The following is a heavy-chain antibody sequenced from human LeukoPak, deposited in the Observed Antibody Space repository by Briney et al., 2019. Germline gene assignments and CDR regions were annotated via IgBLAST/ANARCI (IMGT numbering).Heavy chain of an antibody. V-gene: IGHV3-53*01. Sequence: GGSLRLSCAASGFTVSSNYMSWVRQAPGKGLEWVSVIYSGGSTYYADSVKGRFTISRDNSKNTLYLQMNSLRAEDTAVYYCARDGGSSSWFYSMYVWGKGTTVTVSS. CDR1: GFTVSSNY. D-gene: IGHD6-13*01. CDR2: IYSGGST. J-gene: IGHJ6*03. CDR3: ARDGGSSSWFYSMYV.